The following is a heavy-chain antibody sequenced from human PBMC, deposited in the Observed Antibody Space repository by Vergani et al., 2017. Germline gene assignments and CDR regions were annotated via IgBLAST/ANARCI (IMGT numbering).Heavy chain of an antibody. CDR2: IYYSGST. V-gene: IGHV4-61*01. J-gene: IGHJ6*03. CDR1: GGSVSSGSYY. D-gene: IGHD7-27*01. Sequence: QVQLQESGPGLVKPSETLSLTCTVSGGSVSSGSYYWSWIRQPPGKGLEWIGYIYYSGSTNYNPSLKSRVTISVDTSKNQFSLKLSSVTAADTAVYYCTQNRGLHYYYMDVWGKGTTVTVSS. CDR3: TQNRGLHYYYMDV.